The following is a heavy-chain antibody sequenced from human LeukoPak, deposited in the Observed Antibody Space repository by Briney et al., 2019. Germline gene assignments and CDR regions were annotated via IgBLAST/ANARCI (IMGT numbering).Heavy chain of an antibody. Sequence: GRSLRLSCAASGFTFSSYAMSWVRQAPGKGLEWVSAISGSGGSTYYADSVKGRFTISRDNSKNTLYLQMNSLRAEDTAVYYCAKSSHDYGDYEFDYWGQGTLVTVSS. CDR3: AKSSHDYGDYEFDY. J-gene: IGHJ4*02. CDR1: GFTFSSYA. CDR2: ISGSGGST. V-gene: IGHV3-23*01. D-gene: IGHD4-17*01.